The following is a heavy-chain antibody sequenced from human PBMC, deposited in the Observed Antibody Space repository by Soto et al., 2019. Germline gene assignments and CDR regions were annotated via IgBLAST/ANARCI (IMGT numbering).Heavy chain of an antibody. D-gene: IGHD5-12*01. CDR1: GFTFSNFG. Sequence: ESGGGVVQPGRSLRLSCAASGFTFSNFGMHWVRQAPVKGLEWVAVISYDGNTKYYADSVKGRFTISRDNSKNTLYLQMDRRRVDDTAVYYCTSQVATGDWGQGTLVTVSS. CDR3: TSQVATGD. J-gene: IGHJ4*02. CDR2: ISYDGNTK. V-gene: IGHV3-30*03.